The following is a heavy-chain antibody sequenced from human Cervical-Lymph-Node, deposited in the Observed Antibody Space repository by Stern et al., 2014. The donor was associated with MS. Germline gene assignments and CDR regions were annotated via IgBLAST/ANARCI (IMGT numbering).Heavy chain of an antibody. V-gene: IGHV4-30-4*01. CDR2: IHYSSTT. J-gene: IGHJ4*02. Sequence: VHLVESGPGLVKPSHTLSLTCAVSCCSISSRVYYWSWIRQSPGKGLEWIGYIHYSSTTYYNPSLKSRVSMSVDTSKNQFSLKLSSVTAADTAVYYCSRDADAYSLVFGYWGRGTLVTVSS. CDR1: CCSISSRVYY. D-gene: IGHD5-24*01. CDR3: SRDADAYSLVFGY.